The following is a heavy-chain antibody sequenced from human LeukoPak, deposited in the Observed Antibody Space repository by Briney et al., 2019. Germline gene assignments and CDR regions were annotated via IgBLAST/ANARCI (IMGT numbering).Heavy chain of an antibody. J-gene: IGHJ5*02. D-gene: IGHD4-17*01. CDR1: GFTFSSYA. Sequence: GGSLRLSCAASGFTFSSYAMGWVRQAPGSGPEWVSVISGGSGSIYYADSVKGRFTISRDTSKNTLYLQINSLRVEDTAVYYCIVFGDSNHWGQGTLVTVSS. V-gene: IGHV3-23*01. CDR3: IVFGDSNH. CDR2: ISGGSGSI.